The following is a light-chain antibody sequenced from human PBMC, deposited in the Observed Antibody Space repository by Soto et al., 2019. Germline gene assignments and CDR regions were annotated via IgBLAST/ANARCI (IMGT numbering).Light chain of an antibody. Sequence: IVSTQSPGTLSLSPGGRATLSCRASQSVSSSYLAWYQQKPGQAPRLLIYGASSRATGIPDRFSGSGSGTDFTLTSSRLEPEDFAVYYCQQYGSSPHTFGQGTKVDIK. V-gene: IGKV3-20*01. CDR2: GAS. J-gene: IGKJ1*01. CDR1: QSVSSSY. CDR3: QQYGSSPHT.